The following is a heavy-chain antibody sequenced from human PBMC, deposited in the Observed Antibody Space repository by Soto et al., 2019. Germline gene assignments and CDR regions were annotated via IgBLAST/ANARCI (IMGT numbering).Heavy chain of an antibody. Sequence: VHLVESGGGLVQPGGSLRLSCAASGFTFSSYWMHWVRQAPGKGLVWVSRINSDGSSTTYADSVKGRFTISRDNAKNTLYLQMNSLRAEDSAVYYCARVCGAGNCYFDYWGQGTLVTVSS. D-gene: IGHD2-15*01. J-gene: IGHJ4*02. CDR1: GFTFSSYW. V-gene: IGHV3-74*01. CDR3: ARVCGAGNCYFDY. CDR2: INSDGSST.